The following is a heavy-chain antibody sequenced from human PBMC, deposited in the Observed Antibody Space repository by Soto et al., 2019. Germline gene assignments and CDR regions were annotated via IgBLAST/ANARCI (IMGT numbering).Heavy chain of an antibody. CDR1: GYTFTSYY. CDR3: TRRTIAHWYFDL. J-gene: IGHJ2*01. Sequence: ASVKVSCKASGYTFTSYYMHWVRQAPGQGLEWMGIINPSGGSTSYAQKFQGRVTMTRDTSTSTAYMELSSLTSEDTAVYYCTRRTIAHWYFDLWGRGTLVTVSS. D-gene: IGHD1-1*01. V-gene: IGHV1-46*01. CDR2: INPSGGST.